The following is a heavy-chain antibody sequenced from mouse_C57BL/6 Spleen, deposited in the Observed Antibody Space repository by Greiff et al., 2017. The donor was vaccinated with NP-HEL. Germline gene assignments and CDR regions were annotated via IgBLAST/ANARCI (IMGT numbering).Heavy chain of an antibody. V-gene: IGHV1-18*01. Sequence: VQPKQSGPELVKPGASVKIPCKASGYTFTDYNMDWVKQSHGKSLEWIGDINPNNGGTIYNQKFKGKATLTVDKSSSTAYMELRSLTSEDTAVYYCARSTFAYWGQGTLVTVSA. J-gene: IGHJ3*01. CDR2: INPNNGGT. CDR1: GYTFTDYN. CDR3: ARSTFAY.